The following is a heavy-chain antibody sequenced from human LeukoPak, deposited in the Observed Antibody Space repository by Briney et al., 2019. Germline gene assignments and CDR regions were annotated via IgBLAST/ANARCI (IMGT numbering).Heavy chain of an antibody. V-gene: IGHV1-8*01. CDR2: MNPNSGNT. CDR3: ARDPSGFCGGDCLDAFDI. D-gene: IGHD2-21*02. Sequence: ASVKVSCKASGYTFTSYDINWVRQATGQGLEWMGWMNPNSGNTGYAQKFQGRVTMTRNTSISTAYMELRSLRSDDTAVYYCARDPSGFCGGDCLDAFDIWGQGTMVTVSS. J-gene: IGHJ3*02. CDR1: GYTFTSYD.